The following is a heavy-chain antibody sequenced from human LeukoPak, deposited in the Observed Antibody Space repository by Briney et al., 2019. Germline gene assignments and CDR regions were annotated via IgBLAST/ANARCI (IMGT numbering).Heavy chain of an antibody. D-gene: IGHD2-8*02. CDR3: ARVYCTGASCRADFEN. Sequence: ESGGSLRLSCAASGFTFSSYWMHWVRQVPGEGLVWVSRINPDGSFTNYADSVKGRFTISRDNAENTLYLQMNGLRAEDTAVYYCARVYCTGASCRADFENWGQGTLVTVSS. V-gene: IGHV3-74*01. J-gene: IGHJ4*02. CDR2: INPDGSFT. CDR1: GFTFSSYW.